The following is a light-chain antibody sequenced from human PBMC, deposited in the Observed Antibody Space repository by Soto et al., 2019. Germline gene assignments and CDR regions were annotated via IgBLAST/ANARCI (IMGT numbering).Light chain of an antibody. J-gene: IGKJ1*01. V-gene: IGKV3-20*01. CDR3: QQYSTYWT. CDR2: GAS. Sequence: EIVLQQSQGTLSLSPGERATLSCRASQSVSNNYLAWYQQKPGQAPRLLIYGASNRATGIPDRFSGSGSGTDFTLTISSLQPDDFATYYCQQYSTYWTFGQGTKVDIK. CDR1: QSVSNNY.